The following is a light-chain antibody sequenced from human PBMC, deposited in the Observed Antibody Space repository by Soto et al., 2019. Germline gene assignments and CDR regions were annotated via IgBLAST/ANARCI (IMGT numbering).Light chain of an antibody. J-gene: IGLJ3*02. CDR1: SSDVGSYNL. CDR3: CSDAGSRV. V-gene: IGLV2-23*01. Sequence: QSALTQPASVSGSPGQSITISCTGTSSDVGSYNLVSWYQQHPGKAPKLMIYEGSKRPSGVSNRFSGSKSGNTASLTISGLQVEHEADFYCCSDAGSRVFGGGTKLTVL. CDR2: EGS.